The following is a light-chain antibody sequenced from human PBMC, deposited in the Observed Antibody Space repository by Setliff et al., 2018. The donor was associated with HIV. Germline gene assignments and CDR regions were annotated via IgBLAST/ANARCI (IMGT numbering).Light chain of an antibody. CDR1: SSDVGSYNF. V-gene: IGLV2-14*03. CDR3: CSYTSSLTYV. Sequence: ALTQPASVSGSPGQSITISCSGSSSDVGSYNFVSWYQQHPGKAPQVIIYDVSRRPSGVSSRFSGSKSGNTASLTISGLQAEDQADYYCCSYTSSLTYVFGTGTKVTV. J-gene: IGLJ1*01. CDR2: DVS.